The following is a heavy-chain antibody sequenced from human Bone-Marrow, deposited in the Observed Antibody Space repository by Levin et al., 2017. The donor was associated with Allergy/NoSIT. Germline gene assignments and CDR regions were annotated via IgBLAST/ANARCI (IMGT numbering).Heavy chain of an antibody. D-gene: IGHD4-17*01. J-gene: IGHJ6*03. Sequence: GGSLRLSCTISGFIFADYAMNWVRQAPGRGLEWVSSLDGSSGKTHYADVVKGWFTISREHSKNTLFLQMNSLRVEDTARYYYAKAETTVMLDYSYLDVWGEGTAVTVSS. CDR3: AKAETTVMLDYSYLDV. CDR2: LDGSSGKT. V-gene: IGHV3-23*01. CDR1: GFIFADYA.